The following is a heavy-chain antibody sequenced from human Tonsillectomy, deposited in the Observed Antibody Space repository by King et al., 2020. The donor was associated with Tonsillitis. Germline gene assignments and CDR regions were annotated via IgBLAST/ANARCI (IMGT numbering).Heavy chain of an antibody. Sequence: QLQESGPGLVKPSETLSLTCTVSGGSISSYYWSWIRQPPGKGLEWIGYIYYSGSTNYNPSLKSRVTISVDTSKNQFSLKLSSVTAADTAVYYCARGYCSGGSCLPLDYWGQGTLVTVSS. CDR3: ARGYCSGGSCLPLDY. J-gene: IGHJ4*02. CDR1: GGSISSYY. CDR2: IYYSGST. D-gene: IGHD2-15*01. V-gene: IGHV4-59*01.